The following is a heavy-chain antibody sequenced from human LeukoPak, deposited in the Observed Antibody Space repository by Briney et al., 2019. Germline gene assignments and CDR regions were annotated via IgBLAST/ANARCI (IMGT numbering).Heavy chain of an antibody. CDR1: GGSISSSSYY. D-gene: IGHD2-2*01. V-gene: IGHV4-39*02. J-gene: IGHJ5*02. CDR3: ARDLEYCSTTSCFT. Sequence: SETLSLTCTVSGGSISSSSYYWGWIRQPPGKGLEWIGSIYYSGSTYYNPSLKSRVTISVDTSKNQFSLKLSSVTAADTAVYYCARDLEYCSTTSCFTWGQGTLVTVSS. CDR2: IYYSGST.